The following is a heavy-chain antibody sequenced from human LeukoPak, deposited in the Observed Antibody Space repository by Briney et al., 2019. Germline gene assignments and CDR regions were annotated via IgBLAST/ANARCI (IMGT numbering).Heavy chain of an antibody. CDR3: AKANSGSYGT. Sequence: GRSLRFSCAASGFTFSSYAMHWVRQAPGKGMEWVAVISYDGSDKYYADSVKGRFTISRDNSKNTLYLQMNSLRAEDTAVYYCAKANSGSYGTWGQGTMVTVSS. V-gene: IGHV3-30-3*01. CDR2: ISYDGSDK. CDR1: GFTFSSYA. J-gene: IGHJ3*01. D-gene: IGHD1-26*01.